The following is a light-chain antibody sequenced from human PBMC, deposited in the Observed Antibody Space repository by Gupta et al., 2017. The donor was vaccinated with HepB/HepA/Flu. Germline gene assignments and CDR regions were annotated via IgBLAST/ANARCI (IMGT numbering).Light chain of an antibody. CDR1: QSLLHSNAYNY. CDR2: LGS. CDR3: MQALQSPFT. V-gene: IGKV2-28*01. J-gene: IGKJ3*01. Sequence: DIVMTQSPLSLPVTPGEPAAISCRSSQSLLHSNAYNYLDWYLQKPGQPPQRLIYLGSSRASGVPDRFSGSGSGTGFTLKISRVEAEDVGVYYCMQALQSPFTFGPGTKVDVK.